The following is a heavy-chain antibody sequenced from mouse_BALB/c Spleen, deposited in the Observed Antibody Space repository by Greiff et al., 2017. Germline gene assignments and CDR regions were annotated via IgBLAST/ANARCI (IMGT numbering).Heavy chain of an antibody. CDR2: IWWNDNK. V-gene: IGHV8-11*01. CDR3: ARLAYSDAMDY. J-gene: IGHJ4*01. CDR1: GFSLSTYGIG. D-gene: IGHD2-10*01. Sequence: QVTLNVCGPGILQPSQTLSLTCSFSGFSLSTYGIGVGWIRQPSGKGLEWLAHIWWNDNKYYNTALKSRLTISKDTSNNQVFLKIASVDTADTATYYCARLAYSDAMDYWGQGTSVTVSS.